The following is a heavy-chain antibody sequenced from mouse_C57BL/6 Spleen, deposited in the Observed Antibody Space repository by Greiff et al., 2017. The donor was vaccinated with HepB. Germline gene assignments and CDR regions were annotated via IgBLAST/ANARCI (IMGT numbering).Heavy chain of an antibody. CDR1: GYAFSSSW. CDR3: AREDSSGYIYYAMDY. V-gene: IGHV1-82*01. Sequence: VKLQESGPELVKPGASVKISCKASGYAFSSSWMNWVKQRPGKGLEWIGRIYPGDGDTNYNGKFKGKATLTADKSSSTAYMQLSSLTSEDSAVYFCAREDSSGYIYYAMDYWGQGTSVTVSS. J-gene: IGHJ4*01. CDR2: IYPGDGDT. D-gene: IGHD3-2*02.